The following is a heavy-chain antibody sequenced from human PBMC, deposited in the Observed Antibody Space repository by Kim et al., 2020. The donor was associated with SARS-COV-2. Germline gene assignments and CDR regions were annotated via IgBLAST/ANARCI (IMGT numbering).Heavy chain of an antibody. V-gene: IGHV3-74*03. CDR2: GTTT. Sequence: GTTTKYADSVKGRFTICIDNAKNTLYLQMDSLRAEDTAGYYCTRGNYGFAGWGQGTSVTVSS. CDR3: TRGNYGFAG. J-gene: IGHJ6*02.